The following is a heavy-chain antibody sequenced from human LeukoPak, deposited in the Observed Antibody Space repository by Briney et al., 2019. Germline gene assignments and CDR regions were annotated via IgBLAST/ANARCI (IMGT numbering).Heavy chain of an antibody. V-gene: IGHV3-64*01. D-gene: IGHD2-21*02. Sequence: GGSLRLSCAASGFTFSNYPMNWVRQAPGKGLEYVSGISSNGGSTYYANSVKGRFTISRDNSKNTLYLQMGSLRAEDMAVYYCARDGGTYCGGDCYGDWGQGTLVTVPS. CDR2: ISSNGGST. CDR1: GFTFSNYP. J-gene: IGHJ4*02. CDR3: ARDGGTYCGGDCYGD.